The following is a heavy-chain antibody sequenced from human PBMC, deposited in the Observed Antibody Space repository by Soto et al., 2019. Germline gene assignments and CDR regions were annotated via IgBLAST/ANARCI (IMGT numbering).Heavy chain of an antibody. CDR2: ISAYNGNT. V-gene: IGHV1-18*04. CDR3: ARDGALYDSSGYYFPY. Sequence: SVKVSWKASGYTFTSYGMSWVRQAPGQGLEWMGWISAYNGNTNYAQKLQGRVTMTPDTSTSTAYMELRSLRSDDTAVYYCARDGALYDSSGYYFPYSGQGTLVPVSS. J-gene: IGHJ4*02. D-gene: IGHD3-22*01. CDR1: GYTFTSYG.